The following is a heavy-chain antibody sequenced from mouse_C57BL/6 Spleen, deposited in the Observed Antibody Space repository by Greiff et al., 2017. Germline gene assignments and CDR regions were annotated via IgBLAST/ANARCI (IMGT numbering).Heavy chain of an antibody. Sequence: QVQLQQSGAELVMPGASVKLSCKASGYTFTSYWMHWVKQRPGQGLEWIGEIDPYDSCTTYNQKFKGKSTLTVDKSSSTACMQLSSLTSVDSAVXYCTKVPRCCHWYFDVWGTGTTVTVSS. V-gene: IGHV1-69*01. D-gene: IGHD3-3*01. J-gene: IGHJ1*03. CDR2: IDPYDSCT. CDR1: GYTFTSYW. CDR3: TKVPRCCHWYFDV.